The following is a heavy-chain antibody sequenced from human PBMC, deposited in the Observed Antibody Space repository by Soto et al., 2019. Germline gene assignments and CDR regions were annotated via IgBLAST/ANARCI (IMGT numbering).Heavy chain of an antibody. D-gene: IGHD4-17*01. CDR3: ARLGDGDYVGYFDL. V-gene: IGHV4-39*01. Sequence: QLQLQESGPGLVKPSETLSLTCTVSGGSISSSSYYWGWIRQPPGKGLEWIGSIYYSGSTYYNPSLKSRVTISVDTSKNQFSLKLSSVTAADTAVYYCARLGDGDYVGYFDLWGRGTLVTVSS. CDR2: IYYSGST. J-gene: IGHJ2*01. CDR1: GGSISSSSYY.